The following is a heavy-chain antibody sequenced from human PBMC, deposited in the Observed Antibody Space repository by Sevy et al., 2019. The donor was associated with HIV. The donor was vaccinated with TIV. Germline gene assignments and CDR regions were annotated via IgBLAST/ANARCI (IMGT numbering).Heavy chain of an antibody. CDR1: GFTFRSYW. CDR3: ARESDTTNWAQWFDP. D-gene: IGHD1-1*01. CDR2: INADGTTT. V-gene: IGHV3-74*03. J-gene: IGHJ5*02. Sequence: GGSLRLSCATSGFTFRSYWMHWVLQAPGKGLVWVSRINADGTTTTYVDSVEGRFTISRDNAKNTLYLQMNSLRVEDTAVYYCARESDTTNWAQWFDPWGQGTLVTVSS.